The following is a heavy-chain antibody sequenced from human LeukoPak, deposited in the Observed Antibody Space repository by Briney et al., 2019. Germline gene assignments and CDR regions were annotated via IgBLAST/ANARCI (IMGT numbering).Heavy chain of an antibody. CDR1: GYTFTGYN. V-gene: IGHV1-2*02. D-gene: IGHD3-22*01. CDR3: ARTHYDSSAYYSPAGY. Sequence: GASVKVSCKASGYTFTGYNMHWVRQAPGQGLEWMGWINVHTGFAHYAQKFHGRVTMTRDTSISTAYMELSRLRPDGTAVFYCARTHYDSSAYYSPAGYWGQGTLVTVSS. CDR2: INVHTGFA. J-gene: IGHJ4*02.